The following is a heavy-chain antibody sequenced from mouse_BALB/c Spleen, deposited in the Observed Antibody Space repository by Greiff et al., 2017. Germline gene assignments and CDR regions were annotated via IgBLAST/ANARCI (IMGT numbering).Heavy chain of an antibody. CDR3: ARRIYYDYDDERSYAMDY. Sequence: QVQLQQPGAELVKPGAPVKLSCKASGYTFTSYWMNWVKQRPGRGLEWIGRIDPSDSETHYNQKFKDKATLTVDKSSSTAYIQLSSLTSEDSAVYYCARRIYYDYDDERSYAMDYWGQGTSVTVAS. J-gene: IGHJ4*01. CDR1: GYTFTSYW. V-gene: IGHV1-69*02. D-gene: IGHD2-4*01. CDR2: IDPSDSET.